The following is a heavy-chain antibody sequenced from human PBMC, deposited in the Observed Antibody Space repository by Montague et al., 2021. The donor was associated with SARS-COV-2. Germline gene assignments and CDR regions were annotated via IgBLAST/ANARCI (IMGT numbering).Heavy chain of an antibody. V-gene: IGHV4-61*10. CDR3: TRRVVVVPASPAPTLFDP. D-gene: IGHD2-15*01. Sequence: SETLSLTCAVSGESVSGHCRFWSCMRPPDGQGLVWISNLYATGSDKYTPSLESCVTISVDTSNNQFSLSLNSVTAAATSFYYCTRRVVVVPASPAPTLFDPWGQGILVTVSS. CDR1: GESVSGHCRF. J-gene: IGHJ5*02. CDR2: LYATGSD.